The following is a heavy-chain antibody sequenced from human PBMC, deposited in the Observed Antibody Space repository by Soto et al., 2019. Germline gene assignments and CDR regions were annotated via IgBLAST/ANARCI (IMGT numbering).Heavy chain of an antibody. CDR1: GFTFSNYA. CDR2: FGGGHDDT. V-gene: IGHV3-23*01. J-gene: IGHJ4*02. Sequence: EVQLLESGGGLVQPGGSLRLSCEASGFTFSNYAMSWVRQAPGKGLEWVSSFGGGHDDTYFADSVKGRFTMSRDKSKSMLYLQMNGLRADDTAVYFCAKGQPATVTYFDSWGQGTLVTVSS. CDR3: AKGQPATVTYFDS. D-gene: IGHD1-1*01.